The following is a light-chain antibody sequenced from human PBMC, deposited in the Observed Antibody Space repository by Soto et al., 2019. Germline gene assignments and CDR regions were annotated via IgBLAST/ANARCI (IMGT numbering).Light chain of an antibody. V-gene: IGLV2-11*01. Sequence: QSVLTQPRSVSGSPGQSVTISCTGTSSDVGGYNYVSWYQQHPGKVPKLMIYDVSKRPSGVPDRFSGSKSGNTASLTISGLQAEDEADYYCCSYAGSYTLYDFGTGTKVTVL. CDR3: CSYAGSYTLYD. CDR2: DVS. J-gene: IGLJ1*01. CDR1: SSDVGGYNY.